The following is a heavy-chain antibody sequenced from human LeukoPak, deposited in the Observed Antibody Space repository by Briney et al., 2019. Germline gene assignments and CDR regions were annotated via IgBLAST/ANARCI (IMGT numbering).Heavy chain of an antibody. CDR2: IYYSGST. D-gene: IGHD3-22*01. CDR3: ARASDSSGYYYANAFDI. Sequence: SETLSLTCTISGGSISSYYWSWIRQPPGKGLEWLGYIYYSGSTNYNPSLKSRVTISVDTSKNQFSLKLSSVTAADTAVYYCARASDSSGYYYANAFDIWGQGTMVTVSS. J-gene: IGHJ3*02. CDR1: GGSISSYY. V-gene: IGHV4-59*01.